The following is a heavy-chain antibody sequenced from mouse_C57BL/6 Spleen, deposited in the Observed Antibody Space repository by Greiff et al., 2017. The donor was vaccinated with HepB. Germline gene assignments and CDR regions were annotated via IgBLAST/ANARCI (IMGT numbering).Heavy chain of an antibody. Sequence: EVQLVESGEGLVKPGGSLKLSCAASGFTFSSYAMSWVRQTPEKRLEWVAYISSGGDYIYYADTVKGRFTISRDNARNTLYLQMSSLKSEDTAMYYCTREDYGSSYVAYWGQGTLVTVSA. J-gene: IGHJ3*01. CDR2: ISSGGDYI. CDR3: TREDYGSSYVAY. D-gene: IGHD1-1*01. V-gene: IGHV5-9-1*02. CDR1: GFTFSSYA.